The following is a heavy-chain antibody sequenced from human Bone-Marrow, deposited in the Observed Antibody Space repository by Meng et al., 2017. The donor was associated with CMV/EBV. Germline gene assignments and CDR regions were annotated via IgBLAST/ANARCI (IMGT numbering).Heavy chain of an antibody. J-gene: IGHJ6*02. V-gene: IGHV3-30*02. CDR2: IRYDGSNK. Sequence: GGSLRLSCAASGFTFSSYGMHWVRQAPGKGLEWVAFIRYDGSNKYYADSVKGRFTISRDNSKNTLYLQMNSLRAEDTAVYYWAKDATTTWGDYYYGMDVWAQGTTATFPS. D-gene: IGHD3-16*01. CDR3: AKDATTTWGDYYYGMDV. CDR1: GFTFSSYG.